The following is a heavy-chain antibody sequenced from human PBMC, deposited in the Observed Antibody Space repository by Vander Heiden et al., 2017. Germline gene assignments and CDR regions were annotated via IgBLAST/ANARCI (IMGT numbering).Heavy chain of an antibody. D-gene: IGHD1-26*01. Sequence: QVQLMQSGAEVKRPGASVKVSCKASGYTFTGYYIHWVRQAPGQGLEWMGWINPDSGDTNSAQQFQGTVTMTRHTSISTAYMELNSLRYDDTAVYYCVSRLMGRGAFWGQGTPVTVSS. V-gene: IGHV1-2*02. CDR3: VSRLMGRGAF. J-gene: IGHJ4*02. CDR2: INPDSGDT. CDR1: GYTFTGYY.